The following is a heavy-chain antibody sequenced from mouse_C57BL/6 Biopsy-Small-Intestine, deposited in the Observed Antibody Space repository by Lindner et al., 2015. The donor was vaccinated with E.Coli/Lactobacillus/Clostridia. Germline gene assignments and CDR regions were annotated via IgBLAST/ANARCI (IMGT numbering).Heavy chain of an antibody. D-gene: IGHD2-5*01. J-gene: IGHJ2*01. V-gene: IGHV1-14*01. Sequence: VQLQESGPELVKPGTSVKMSCKASGYTFTTYIMHWVKQKPGQGLEWIGYIDPYYAGTKYNEKFKGKATLTSDKSSSTAYMEISSLASEDSAVYYCARSYYSNYGYFDYWGQGTTLTVSS. CDR2: IDPYYAGT. CDR3: ARSYYSNYGYFDY. CDR1: GYTFTTYI.